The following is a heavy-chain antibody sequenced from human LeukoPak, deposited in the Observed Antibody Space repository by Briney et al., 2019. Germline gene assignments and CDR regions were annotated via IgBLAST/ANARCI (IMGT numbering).Heavy chain of an antibody. V-gene: IGHV4-61*02. Sequence: SETLSLTCNVSGGSISSGSYYWTWVRQPAGRGLEWIGRIYTSGSTNYNPSLKSRVTISVDTSKNQFSLKLTSVTAADTAVYYCARGEYYYDTSGYYHYFDYWGQGTLVTVSS. CDR3: ARGEYYYDTSGYYHYFDY. J-gene: IGHJ4*02. CDR2: IYTSGST. D-gene: IGHD3-22*01. CDR1: GGSISSGSYY.